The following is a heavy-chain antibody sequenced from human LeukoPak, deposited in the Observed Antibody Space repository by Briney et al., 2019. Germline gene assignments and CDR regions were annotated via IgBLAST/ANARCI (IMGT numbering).Heavy chain of an antibody. CDR1: DDSYRNYY. CDR2: INHFGRT. D-gene: IGHD5-18*01. V-gene: IGHV4-34*01. Sequence: SETLSLTCTVYDDSYRNYYWTWIRQPPGKGLEWIGEINHFGRTNYSPSLKSRLTVSVGASRNQFSLPLCSVTAADTAVYYCARGVQRAALVPPYYFDFWGQETRVTVSS. CDR3: ARGVQRAALVPPYYFDF. J-gene: IGHJ4*02.